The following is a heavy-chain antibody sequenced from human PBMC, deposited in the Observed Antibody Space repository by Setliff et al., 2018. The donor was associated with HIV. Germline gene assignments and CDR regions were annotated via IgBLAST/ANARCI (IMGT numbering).Heavy chain of an antibody. Sequence: SETLSLTCTVSGGSISSYYWSWIRQPPGKGLEWIGYIYYSGSTNYNPSLKSRFTISRDDLKNSLYLLMNSLRAEDTAVYYCARYLWSNAPRDYWGQGTLVTVSS. CDR2: IYYSGST. V-gene: IGHV4-59*12. J-gene: IGHJ4*02. CDR3: ARYLWSNAPRDY. CDR1: GGSISSYY. D-gene: IGHD1-1*01.